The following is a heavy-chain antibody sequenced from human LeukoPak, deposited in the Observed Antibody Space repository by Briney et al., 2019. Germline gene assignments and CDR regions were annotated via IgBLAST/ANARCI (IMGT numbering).Heavy chain of an antibody. V-gene: IGHV3-23*01. D-gene: IGHD3-9*01. Sequence: PGGSLRLSCAASGYTFSSYAMTWVRQAPGKGLKWVSLLSGNGGSTYYADPVKGRFTISRDNSKNTLYLQMNSLRAEDTAVYYCAKDTCCDILTGRDYFDYWGQGTLVTVSS. J-gene: IGHJ4*02. CDR2: LSGNGGST. CDR1: GYTFSSYA. CDR3: AKDTCCDILTGRDYFDY.